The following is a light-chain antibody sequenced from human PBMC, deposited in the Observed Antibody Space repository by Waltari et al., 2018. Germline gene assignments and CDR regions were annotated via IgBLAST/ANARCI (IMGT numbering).Light chain of an antibody. CDR1: SNDVGCYNL. CDR3: CSYAGSSTHVV. J-gene: IGLJ2*01. Sequence: QSALTQPASVSGSPGQSITISCTGTSNDVGCYNLVSWYQQHPGKAPNLFIYEGSKRPAGVSNRFSGSKSCNTASLTISGLPAEDEADYYCCSYAGSSTHVVFGGGTKLTVL. V-gene: IGLV2-23*01. CDR2: EGS.